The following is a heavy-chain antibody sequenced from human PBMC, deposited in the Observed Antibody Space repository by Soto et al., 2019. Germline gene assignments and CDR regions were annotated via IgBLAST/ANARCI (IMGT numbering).Heavy chain of an antibody. Sequence: EVQLVESGGGLVEPGGSLRLSCAASGFTFTTAWMTWVRQAPGKGLEWVGRIKSRDHGGTADYAAPVQGRFTISRDDSTQMQFQQMTSLKTENTTVYYCARAAYHSWPAHYIWGQGTVVAVSS. V-gene: IGHV3-15*01. D-gene: IGHD2-15*01. CDR3: ARAAYHSWPAHYI. CDR2: IKSRDHGGTA. J-gene: IGHJ3*02. CDR1: GFTFTTAW.